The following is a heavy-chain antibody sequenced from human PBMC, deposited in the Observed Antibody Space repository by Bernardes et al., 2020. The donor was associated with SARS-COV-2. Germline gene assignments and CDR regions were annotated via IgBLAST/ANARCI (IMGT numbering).Heavy chain of an antibody. CDR1: GYTFTGYY. J-gene: IGHJ6*02. Sequence: ASAKVSCKASGYTFTGYYIHWVRQAPGQGLEWMGWLNPNNGGTKYGHKFQGRATMTRDTSISTAYMELSSLTSDDTAVYFCARSGSSGWNPRDFGMDVWGQGTTVTVSS. CDR2: LNPNNGGT. V-gene: IGHV1-2*02. CDR3: ARSGSSGWNPRDFGMDV. D-gene: IGHD6-19*01.